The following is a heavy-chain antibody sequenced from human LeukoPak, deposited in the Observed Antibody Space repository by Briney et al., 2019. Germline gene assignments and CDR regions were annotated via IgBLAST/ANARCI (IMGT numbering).Heavy chain of an antibody. Sequence: GGSLRLSCAASGFTFSSYGMHWVRQAPGKGLEWVAVISYDGSNKYYADSVKGRFTISADKSISTAYLQWNSLKASDTAMYYCAKDSGSWYFDYWGQGTLVTVSS. D-gene: IGHD1-26*01. CDR3: AKDSGSWYFDY. V-gene: IGHV3-30*18. CDR1: GFTFSSYG. J-gene: IGHJ4*02. CDR2: ISYDGSNK.